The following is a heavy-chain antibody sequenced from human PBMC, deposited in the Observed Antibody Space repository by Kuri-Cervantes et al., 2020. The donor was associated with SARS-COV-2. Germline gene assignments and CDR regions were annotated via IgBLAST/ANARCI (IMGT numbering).Heavy chain of an antibody. V-gene: IGHV1-24*01. J-gene: IGHJ5*02. D-gene: IGHD1-26*01. CDR2: FDPEDGET. Sequence: ASVKVSCKASGYTFTSYGISWVRQAPGKGLEWMGGFDPEDGETIYAQKFQGRVTMTEDTSTDTAYMELSSLRSEDTAVYYCATSRIVGAPDWFDPWGQGTLVTVSS. CDR3: ATSRIVGAPDWFDP. CDR1: GYTFTSYG.